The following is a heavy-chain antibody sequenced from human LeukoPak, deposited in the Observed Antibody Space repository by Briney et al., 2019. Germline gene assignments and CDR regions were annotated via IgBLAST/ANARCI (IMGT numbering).Heavy chain of an antibody. Sequence: SETLSLTCTVSGGSISSYYWSWIRQPPGKGLEWIGEINHSGSTNYNPSLKSRVTISVDTSKNQFSLKLSSVTAADTAVYYCARGRNYVRWFDPWGQGTLVTVSS. CDR1: GGSISSYY. D-gene: IGHD4-11*01. CDR3: ARGRNYVRWFDP. J-gene: IGHJ5*02. CDR2: INHSGST. V-gene: IGHV4-34*01.